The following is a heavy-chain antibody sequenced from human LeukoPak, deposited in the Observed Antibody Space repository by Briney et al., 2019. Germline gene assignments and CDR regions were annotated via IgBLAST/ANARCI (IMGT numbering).Heavy chain of an antibody. CDR3: AKDPNGDYIGTFDI. CDR2: VLGSGVPT. Sequence: GGSLRLSCAVSGFTFSSYGMSWVRQAPGKGLEWVATVLGSGVPTYYADSVQGRFTISRDNSKNTLYLQMSSLRAEDTAIYYCAKDPNGDYIGTFDIWGQGTMVIVS. CDR1: GFTFSSYG. J-gene: IGHJ3*02. V-gene: IGHV3-23*01. D-gene: IGHD4-17*01.